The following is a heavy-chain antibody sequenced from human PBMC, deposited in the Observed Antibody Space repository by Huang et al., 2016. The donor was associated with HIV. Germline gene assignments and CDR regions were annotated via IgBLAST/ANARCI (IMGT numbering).Heavy chain of an antibody. CDR1: GFTFSSYG. Sequence: QVQLVESGGGVVQPGRSLRLSCAASGFTFSSYGMHWVRQAPGKGLGWVAVISYDKSNKYYADSVKGRLTSSRDNSKNTLYLQINSLTTEDTAVYYCAKGGRAAAVMDVWGKGTTVTVSS. D-gene: IGHD6-13*01. V-gene: IGHV3-30*18. CDR2: ISYDKSNK. J-gene: IGHJ6*04. CDR3: AKGGRAAAVMDV.